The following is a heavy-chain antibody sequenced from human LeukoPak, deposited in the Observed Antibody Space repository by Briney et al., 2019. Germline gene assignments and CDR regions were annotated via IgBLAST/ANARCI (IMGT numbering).Heavy chain of an antibody. V-gene: IGHV4-61*02. CDR1: GGSISSGSYY. CDR3: ARHAGLAVAATGFDY. Sequence: SQTLSLTCTVSGGSISSGSYYWSWIRQPAGKGLEWIGRIYTSGSTNYNPSLKSRVTISVDTSKNQFSLKLSSVTAADTGVYYCARHAGLAVAATGFDYWGQGTLVTVSS. J-gene: IGHJ4*02. CDR2: IYTSGST. D-gene: IGHD6-19*01.